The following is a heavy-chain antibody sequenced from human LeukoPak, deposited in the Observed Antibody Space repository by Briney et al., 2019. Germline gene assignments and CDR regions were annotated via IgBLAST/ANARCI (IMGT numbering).Heavy chain of an antibody. CDR1: GFTFSSYS. CDR3: ARTTVTTRWFDP. V-gene: IGHV3-7*01. J-gene: IGHJ5*02. D-gene: IGHD4-17*01. Sequence: GGSLRLSCAASGFTFSSYSMNWVRQAPGKGLEWVANIKQDGSEKYYVDSVKGRFTISRDNAKNSLYLQMNSLRAEDTAVYYCARTTVTTRWFDPWGQGTLVTVSS. CDR2: IKQDGSEK.